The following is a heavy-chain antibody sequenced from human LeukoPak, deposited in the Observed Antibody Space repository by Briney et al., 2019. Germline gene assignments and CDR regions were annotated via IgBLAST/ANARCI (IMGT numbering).Heavy chain of an antibody. CDR2: ITDSGSI. J-gene: IGHJ4*02. D-gene: IGHD1-26*01. CDR3: ARHSGSNPFDY. Sequence: PSETLSLTCGVYGGSFSGYYWTWIRQPPGKGLEWVGEITDSGSINYNPSLKSRVTISLDTSKNQLSLRLSSVTAADTAVYFCARHSGSNPFDYWGQGTLVTVSS. CDR1: GGSFSGYY. V-gene: IGHV4-34*01.